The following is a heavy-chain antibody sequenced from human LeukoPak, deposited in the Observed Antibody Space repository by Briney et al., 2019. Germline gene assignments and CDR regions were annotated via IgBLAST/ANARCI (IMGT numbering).Heavy chain of an antibody. Sequence: SETLSLTCTVSGYAISSGYYWGWIRQPPGKGLEWIGSIYYSGSTYYNPSLKWRVTISVDTSKNQFSLKLSSVTAADTAVYYCARVTKYGGNAFDIWGQGTMVTVSS. CDR3: ARVTKYGGNAFDI. J-gene: IGHJ3*02. D-gene: IGHD3-10*02. CDR1: GYAISSGYY. V-gene: IGHV4-38-2*02. CDR2: IYYSGST.